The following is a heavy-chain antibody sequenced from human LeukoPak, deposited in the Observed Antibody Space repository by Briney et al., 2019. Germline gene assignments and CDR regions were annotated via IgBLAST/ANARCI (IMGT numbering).Heavy chain of an antibody. Sequence: GGSLRLSCAASGFNFNNYWMHWVRQAPGKGLEWVANIKEDGSKRYYVDSVKGRFSISRDNAKNSLYLQMNSLGAEDTAVYYCTRDSVGDSYADYWGQGTLVTVSS. V-gene: IGHV3-7*03. J-gene: IGHJ4*02. CDR3: TRDSVGDSYADY. CDR1: GFNFNNYW. CDR2: IKEDGSKR. D-gene: IGHD5-18*01.